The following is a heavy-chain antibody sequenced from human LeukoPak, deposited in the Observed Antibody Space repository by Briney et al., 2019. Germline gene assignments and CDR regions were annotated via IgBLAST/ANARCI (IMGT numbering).Heavy chain of an antibody. V-gene: IGHV3-30*18. J-gene: IGHJ4*02. CDR3: AKSGGGYSSGWFY. CDR1: GFTFSNYG. Sequence: TGGSLRLSCAASGFTFSNYGMHWVRQAPGKGLEWVAVISYDGSNKYYADSVKGRFTISRDNSKNTLYLQMNSLRAEDTAVYYCAKSGGGYSSGWFYWGQGTLVTVSS. CDR2: ISYDGSNK. D-gene: IGHD6-19*01.